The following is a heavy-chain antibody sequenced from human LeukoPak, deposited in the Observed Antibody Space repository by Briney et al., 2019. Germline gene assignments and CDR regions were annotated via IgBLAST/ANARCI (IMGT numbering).Heavy chain of an antibody. CDR2: IKQDGSEK. CDR3: ARPVYSYGYGTYYFDY. J-gene: IGHJ4*02. Sequence: GGSLRLSCAASGFTFSSYWMSWVRQAPGKGLELVANIKQDGSEKYYVDSVKGRFTISRDNAKNSLYLQMNSLRAEDTAVYYCARPVYSYGYGTYYFDYWGQGTLVTVSS. CDR1: GFTFSSYW. D-gene: IGHD5-18*01. V-gene: IGHV3-7*01.